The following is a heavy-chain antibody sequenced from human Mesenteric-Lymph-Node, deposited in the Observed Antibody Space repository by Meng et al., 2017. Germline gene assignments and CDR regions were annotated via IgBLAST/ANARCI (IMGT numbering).Heavy chain of an antibody. CDR2: ISSSSSYI. Sequence: GESLKISCAASGFTFGSAWMTWVRQAPGKGLEWVSSISSSSSYIYYADSVKGRFTVSRDNAKNSLYLQLNSLRAEDTAVYYCARVGADSENWFDLWGQGILVTVSS. CDR1: GFTFGSAW. CDR3: ARVGADSENWFDL. D-gene: IGHD1-26*01. V-gene: IGHV3-21*01. J-gene: IGHJ5*02.